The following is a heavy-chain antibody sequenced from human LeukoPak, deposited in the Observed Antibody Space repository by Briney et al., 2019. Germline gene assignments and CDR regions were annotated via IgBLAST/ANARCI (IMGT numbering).Heavy chain of an antibody. V-gene: IGHV4-59*01. CDR3: ARAEDYGDATFDY. Sequence: KPSETLSLTCTVPGGSINSYYWSWIRQPPGKGLEWIGYIYYSGSTNYNPSLKSRVTISVDTSKNQFSLKLGSVTAADTAVYYCARAEDYGDATFDYWGQGTLVTVSS. D-gene: IGHD4-17*01. J-gene: IGHJ4*02. CDR2: IYYSGST. CDR1: GGSINSYY.